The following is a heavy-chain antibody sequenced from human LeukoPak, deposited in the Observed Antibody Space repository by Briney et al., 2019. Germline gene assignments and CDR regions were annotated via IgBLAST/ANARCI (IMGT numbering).Heavy chain of an antibody. CDR2: MNPNSGNT. CDR1: GYTFTSYD. CDR3: ARGREDYSNYGFYYYYMDV. Sequence: ASVKVSCKASGYTFTSYDINWVRQATGQGLEWMGWMNPNSGNTGYAQKFQGRVTITRNTSISTAYMELSSLRSEDTAVYYCARGREDYSNYGFYYYYMDVWGKGTTVTVSS. V-gene: IGHV1-8*03. J-gene: IGHJ6*03. D-gene: IGHD4-11*01.